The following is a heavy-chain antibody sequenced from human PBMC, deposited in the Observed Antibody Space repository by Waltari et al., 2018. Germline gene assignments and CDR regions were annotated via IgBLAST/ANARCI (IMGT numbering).Heavy chain of an antibody. Sequence: EVQVVESGGGLVQPGGSLKLSCAPSGFTFSGSTIHWARQTSGKGLEWIGRIRSKPNNYATRYTASVEGRFTISRDDSENTAYLQMSSLMTEDTAVYYCTGGAVTGTDFWGQGTLVTVSS. CDR1: GFTFSGST. CDR3: TGGAVTGTDF. CDR2: IRSKPNNYAT. D-gene: IGHD6-13*01. V-gene: IGHV3-73*01. J-gene: IGHJ4*02.